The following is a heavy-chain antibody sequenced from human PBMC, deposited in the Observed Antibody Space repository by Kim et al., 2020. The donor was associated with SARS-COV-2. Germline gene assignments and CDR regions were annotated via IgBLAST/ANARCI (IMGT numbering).Heavy chain of an antibody. V-gene: IGHV4-59*01. D-gene: IGHD3-16*01. J-gene: IGHJ5*02. CDR3: ARAPPATNWGWWFDP. Sequence: PSHKSRVTISVDTSKNQFSLKLSAVTAADTAVYYCARAPPATNWGWWFDPWGQGTLVTVSS.